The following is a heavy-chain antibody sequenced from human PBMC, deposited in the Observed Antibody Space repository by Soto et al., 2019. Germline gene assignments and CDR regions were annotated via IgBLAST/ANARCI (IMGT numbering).Heavy chain of an antibody. J-gene: IGHJ6*02. Sequence: QITLKESGPTLVKPTQTLTLTCSFSGFSLSTSGVGVAWIRQPPGKALEWLALIYWDEDKRYSPSLKTRLTITKDTSTNEVVLTMTNMAPVDTGTYYGAHKGGRGAGMDVWGQGTTVTVSS. CDR3: AHKGGRGAGMDV. D-gene: IGHD2-15*01. CDR1: GFSLSTSGVG. V-gene: IGHV2-5*02. CDR2: IYWDEDK.